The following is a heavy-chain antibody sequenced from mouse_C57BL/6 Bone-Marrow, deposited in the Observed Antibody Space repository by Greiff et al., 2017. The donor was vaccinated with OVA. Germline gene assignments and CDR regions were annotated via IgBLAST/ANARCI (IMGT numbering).Heavy chain of an antibody. Sequence: QVQLKESGAELARPGASVKMSRNASVSTFTIYTMHWVKQRPGQGLEWIGYINPSSGYTKYNQKFKDKATLTADKSSSTAYMQLSSLTSEDSAVYYCAREDYYGSSYWYFDVWGTGTTVTVSS. CDR2: INPSSGYT. D-gene: IGHD1-1*01. J-gene: IGHJ1*03. CDR1: VSTFTIYT. V-gene: IGHV1-4*01. CDR3: AREDYYGSSYWYFDV.